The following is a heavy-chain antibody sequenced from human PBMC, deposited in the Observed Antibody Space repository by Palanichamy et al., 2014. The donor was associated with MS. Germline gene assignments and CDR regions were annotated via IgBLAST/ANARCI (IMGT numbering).Heavy chain of an antibody. D-gene: IGHD2-21*02. CDR3: ATSKTVVTRPLES. J-gene: IGHJ5*02. V-gene: IGHV3-53*01. CDR1: GFTVRHYY. CDR2: MYADGSA. Sequence: EVQLVESGGGLIPPGGSLRLSCAASGFTVRHYYMSWVRQAPGKGLEWVSVMYADGSAYYANSVEGRFTLSRDNSQNTLDLQMNRLRAEDTAVYYCATSKTVVTRPLESWGQGTLVTVSS.